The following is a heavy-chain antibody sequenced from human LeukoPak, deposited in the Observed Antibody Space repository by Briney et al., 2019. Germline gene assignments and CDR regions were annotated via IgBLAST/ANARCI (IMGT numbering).Heavy chain of an antibody. CDR2: ISSSSSYI. J-gene: IGHJ6*02. CDR1: GFTFSTYS. D-gene: IGHD2-2*01. CDR3: ARVLSAAMWGGMDV. V-gene: IGHV3-21*01. Sequence: GGSLRLSCAASGFTFSTYSMNWVRQAPGKGLEWVSSISSSSSYIYYADSVQGRFTISRDNAKNSLYLQMNSLRAEDTAVYYCARVLSAAMWGGMDVWGQGTTVTASS.